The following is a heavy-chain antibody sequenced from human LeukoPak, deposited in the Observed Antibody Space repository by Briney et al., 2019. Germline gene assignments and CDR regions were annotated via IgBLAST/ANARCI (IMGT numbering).Heavy chain of an antibody. CDR2: FDPEDGET. J-gene: IGHJ4*02. D-gene: IGHD3-9*01. CDR3: ATGTNYDILTGYYLNSYYFDY. CDR1: GYTLTELS. V-gene: IGHV1-24*01. Sequence: ASVKVSCKVSGYTLTELSMHWVRRAPGKGLEWMGGFDPEDGETIYAQKFQGRVTMTEDTSTDTAYMELSSLRSEDTAVYYCATGTNYDILTGYYLNSYYFDYWGQGTLVTVSS.